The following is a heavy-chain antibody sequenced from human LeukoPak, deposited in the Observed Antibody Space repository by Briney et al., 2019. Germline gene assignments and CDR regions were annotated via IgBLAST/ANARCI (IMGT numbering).Heavy chain of an antibody. V-gene: IGHV1-2*02. D-gene: IGHD6-13*01. CDR1: GYTFTGYY. Sequence: ASVKVSCKASGYTFTGYYMHWVRQAPGQGLEWMGWINPNSGGTNYAQKFQGRVTMTRDTSISTAYMELSRLRSDDTAVYYCARERIAAAGRARDYWGQGTLVTVSS. CDR2: INPNSGGT. CDR3: ARERIAAAGRARDY. J-gene: IGHJ4*02.